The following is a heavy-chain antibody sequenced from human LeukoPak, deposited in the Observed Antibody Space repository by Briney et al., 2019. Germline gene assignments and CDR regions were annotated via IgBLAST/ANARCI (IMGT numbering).Heavy chain of an antibody. CDR1: GFTFSSYE. V-gene: IGHV3-48*03. CDR3: ARSIVVVPAAMGASSGYGMDV. D-gene: IGHD2-2*01. J-gene: IGHJ6*02. CDR2: ISASGSTI. Sequence: GGSLRLSCAASGFTFSSYEMNWVRQAPGEGLEWVSYISASGSTILYADSVKGRFTISRDNAKNSLYLQMNSLRAEDTAVYYCARSIVVVPAAMGASSGYGMDVWGQGTTVTVSS.